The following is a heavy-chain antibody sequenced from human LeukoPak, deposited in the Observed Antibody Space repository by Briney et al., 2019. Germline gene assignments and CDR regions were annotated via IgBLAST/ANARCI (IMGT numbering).Heavy chain of an antibody. D-gene: IGHD2-15*01. J-gene: IGHJ4*02. V-gene: IGHV3-7*01. CDR1: GFTFNSYW. CDR3: ARHSRGSPIDD. Sequence: GGSLRLSCAASGFTFNSYWMSWVRQAPEKGPEWLADIRQDESDRQYVDSVKGRFTVSRDNAKNSLYLQMNSLSAEDTAVYYCARHSRGSPIDDWGQGTLVTVSS. CDR2: IRQDESDR.